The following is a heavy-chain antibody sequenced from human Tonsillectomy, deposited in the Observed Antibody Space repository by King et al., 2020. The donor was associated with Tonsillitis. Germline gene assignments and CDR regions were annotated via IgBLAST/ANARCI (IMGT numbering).Heavy chain of an antibody. Sequence: VQLVESGGGLVKPGGSLRLSCAASRFTFNNAWMNWVRQAPGKGLEWVGRIKSKADGGTTDYTAPVKGRFTISRDDSKNTLHLQMNSLKSEDTAVYFCTTGSVIMITFGGVFRSRRWPYWGQGTLVTVSS. D-gene: IGHD3-16*01. V-gene: IGHV3-15*01. CDR2: IKSKADGGTT. CDR1: RFTFNNAW. J-gene: IGHJ4*02. CDR3: TTGSVIMITFGGVFRSRRWPY.